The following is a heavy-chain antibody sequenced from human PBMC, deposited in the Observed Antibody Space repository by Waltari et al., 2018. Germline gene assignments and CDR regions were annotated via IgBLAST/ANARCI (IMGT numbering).Heavy chain of an antibody. CDR2: IYAGGGT. J-gene: IGHJ3*02. D-gene: IGHD4-17*01. CDR1: GFTFSSNY. CDR3: ATRYGDYGGDAFDI. V-gene: IGHV3-53*01. Sequence: EVQLVESGGNLIRPGGSLRLSCAASGFTFSSNYMSWVRQAPGKGLEWVSLIYAGGGTYYADSVKGRFTISRDSSKNTLYLQLNSLRPEDTAVYYCATRYGDYGGDAFDIWGQGTMVTVSS.